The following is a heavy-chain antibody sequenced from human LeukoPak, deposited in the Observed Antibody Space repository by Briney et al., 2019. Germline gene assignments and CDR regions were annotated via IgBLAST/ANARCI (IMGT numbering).Heavy chain of an antibody. J-gene: IGHJ6*02. V-gene: IGHV1-8*02. Sequence: ASVKVSCKASGYTFTSYGISWVRQAPGQGLEWMGWMSPNSGNTGYAEKFQGRVTMTRNTSISKAYMELSSLRSEDTAVYYCARYSLYTIFGVLIYYGMDVWGQGTTVTVSS. CDR1: GYTFTSYG. CDR3: ARYSLYTIFGVLIYYGMDV. CDR2: MSPNSGNT. D-gene: IGHD3-3*01.